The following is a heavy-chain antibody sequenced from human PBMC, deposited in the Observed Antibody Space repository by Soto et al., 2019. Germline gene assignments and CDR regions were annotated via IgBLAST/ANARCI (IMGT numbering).Heavy chain of an antibody. J-gene: IGHJ5*02. D-gene: IGHD1-7*01. CDR3: ARGNYDYVGWFDP. CDR2: IYYSGST. Sequence: QVQLQESGPGLVKPSQTLSLTCTVSGGSISSGGYYWSWIRQHPGKGLEWIRYIYYSGSTYYNPSLKSRVPISVDTSKNQFSLKLSSVAAADTAVYYCARGNYDYVGWFDPWGQGTLVTVSS. CDR1: GGSISSGGYY. V-gene: IGHV4-31*03.